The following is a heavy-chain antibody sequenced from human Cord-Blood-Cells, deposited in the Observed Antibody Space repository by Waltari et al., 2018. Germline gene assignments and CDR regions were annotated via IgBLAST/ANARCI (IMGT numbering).Heavy chain of an antibody. V-gene: IGHV4-34*01. CDR1: GGSFSGYY. CDR3: ARGRGYSYGYRFDP. Sequence: QVQLQQGGAGRLKPSETLSLTCAVYGGSFSGYYWSGISQPPGKGLEWIGEINHSGSTNYNPSLKSRVTISVDTSKNQFSLKLSSVTAADTAVYYCARGRGYSYGYRFDPWGQGTLVTVSS. CDR2: INHSGST. D-gene: IGHD5-18*01. J-gene: IGHJ5*02.